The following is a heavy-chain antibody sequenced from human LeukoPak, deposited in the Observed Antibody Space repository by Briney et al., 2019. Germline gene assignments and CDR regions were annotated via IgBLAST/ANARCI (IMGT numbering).Heavy chain of an antibody. V-gene: IGHV3-7*03. D-gene: IGHD3-22*01. Sequence: GSLRLSCAASGFTFSSYWMSWVRQAPGKGLEWVANIKQDGSEKYYVDSVKGRFTISRDNSKNTLYLQMNSLRAEDTAVYYCASSMIVVVITLKNFDYWGQGTLVTVSS. CDR2: IKQDGSEK. CDR1: GFTFSSYW. J-gene: IGHJ4*02. CDR3: ASSMIVVVITLKNFDY.